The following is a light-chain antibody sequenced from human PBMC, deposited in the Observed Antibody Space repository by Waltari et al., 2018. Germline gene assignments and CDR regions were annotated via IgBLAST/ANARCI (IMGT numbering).Light chain of an antibody. CDR2: YDS. CDR1: NIGTKV. Sequence: SYVLTQPPSVSVAPGKAASITCGANNIGTKVVQWYQQKPGPTPVLVIYYDSDRPSGIPDRFSGPNSGNTAALTISRVEAGDEADYYCQVWDSRSGHWVFGGGTQLTVL. V-gene: IGLV3-21*01. CDR3: QVWDSRSGHWV. J-gene: IGLJ3*02.